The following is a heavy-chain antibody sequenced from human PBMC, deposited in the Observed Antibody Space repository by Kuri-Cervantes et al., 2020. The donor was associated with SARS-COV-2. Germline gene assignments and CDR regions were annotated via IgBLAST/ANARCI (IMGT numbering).Heavy chain of an antibody. V-gene: IGHV3-9*01. J-gene: IGHJ3*02. CDR3: ARGVTYYDILTGYSDHNAFDI. CDR1: SSGDYY. CDR2: ISWNSGSI. Sequence: SSGDYYWSWIRQPPGKGLEWVSGISWNSGSIGYADSVKGRFTISRDNAKNSLYLQMNSLRAEDTAVYYCARGVTYYDILTGYSDHNAFDIWGQGTMVTVSS. D-gene: IGHD3-9*01.